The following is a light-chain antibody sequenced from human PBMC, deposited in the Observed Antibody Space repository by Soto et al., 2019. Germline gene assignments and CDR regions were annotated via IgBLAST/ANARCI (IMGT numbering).Light chain of an antibody. V-gene: IGKV3-11*01. J-gene: IGKJ4*01. CDR2: DAS. CDR1: QSVSTD. Sequence: DIVLTQSPATLSLSPGERATLSCRASQSVSTDLAWYQQKPGQAPRLLIFDASNRATGIPARFSGSGSGTDFTLTISSLEPEDFAVYYCQQGGNRLTFGGGTKVEIK. CDR3: QQGGNRLT.